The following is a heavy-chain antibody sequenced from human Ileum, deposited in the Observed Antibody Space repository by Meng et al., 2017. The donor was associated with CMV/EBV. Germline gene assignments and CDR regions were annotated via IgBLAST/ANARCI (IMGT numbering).Heavy chain of an antibody. CDR2: VENDGSGA. D-gene: IGHD6-19*01. J-gene: IGHJ6*02. CDR3: AKTGLVGYYGMDV. Sequence: AGSLSLSCAVFGVTFRTYWIHWVRQSPGQGLEWVSRVENDGSGAVYADSGKGRFTITRDKAKNMVYLQMNSLRAEDTAVYYCAKTGLVGYYGMDVWGQGTTVTVSS. CDR1: GVTFRTYW. V-gene: IGHV3-74*01.